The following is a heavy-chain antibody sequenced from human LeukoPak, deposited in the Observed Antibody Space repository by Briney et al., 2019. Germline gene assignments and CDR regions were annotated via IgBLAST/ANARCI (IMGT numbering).Heavy chain of an antibody. CDR2: ISGYNGNT. D-gene: IGHD6-6*01. CDR3: ARDNSSSTREN. CDR1: GYTFTSYG. J-gene: IGHJ1*01. V-gene: IGHV1-18*01. Sequence: ASVKVSCKTSGYTFTSYGISWLRQAPGQGLEWMGWISGYNGNTNYAQKFQDRVTMTTDTFTTTVYMELTSLRSDDTAVYYCARDNSSSTRENWGQGTLVTVSS.